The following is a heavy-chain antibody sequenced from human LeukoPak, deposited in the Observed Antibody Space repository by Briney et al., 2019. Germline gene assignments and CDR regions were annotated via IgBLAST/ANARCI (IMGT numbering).Heavy chain of an antibody. CDR3: AKDGGNYYDSSGPVDY. CDR1: GFTFTNYA. D-gene: IGHD3-22*01. CDR2: ISGSGTST. V-gene: IGHV3-23*01. J-gene: IGHJ4*02. Sequence: PGGSLRLSCAASGFTFTNYAVSWVRQAPGKGLEWVSAISGSGTSTYYADSVKGRFTISRDNSKNTLYLQMNSLRAEDTAVYYCAKDGGNYYDSSGPVDYWGQGTLVTVSS.